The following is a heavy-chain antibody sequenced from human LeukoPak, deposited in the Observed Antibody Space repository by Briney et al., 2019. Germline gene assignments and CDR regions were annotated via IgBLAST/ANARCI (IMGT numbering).Heavy chain of an antibody. CDR3: ARAGGTIVATDY. J-gene: IGHJ4*02. Sequence: SDTLSLTCTVSGGSISTYFWSWIRQPPGKGLEWIGDVYDRGSTNYNPSLKSRVTISVDTSKNQFSLKLSSVTAADTAVYYCARAGGTIVATDYWGQGTLVTVSS. D-gene: IGHD5-12*01. V-gene: IGHV4-59*07. CDR2: VYDRGST. CDR1: GGSISTYF.